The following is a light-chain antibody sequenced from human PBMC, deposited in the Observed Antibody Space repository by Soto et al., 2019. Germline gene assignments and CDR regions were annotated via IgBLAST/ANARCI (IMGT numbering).Light chain of an antibody. CDR1: TGAVTIGHH. CDR3: LISSGGARV. J-gene: IGLJ3*02. V-gene: IGLV7-46*01. CDR2: DTS. Sequence: QAVVTQEPSLTVSAGVPVSLTCGSNTGAVTIGHHPYWFQQKPGQAPRTLVYDTSSRHSWTPARFSGSLLRGKAALTLSGAQPKDEADYYCLISSGGARVFGGGTKVTVL.